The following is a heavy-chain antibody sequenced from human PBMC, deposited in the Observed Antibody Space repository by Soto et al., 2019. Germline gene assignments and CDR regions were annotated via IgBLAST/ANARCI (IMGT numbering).Heavy chain of an antibody. V-gene: IGHV3-30-3*01. CDR1: GFTFSNDI. CDR2: ILHDGNNK. CDR3: ARDDEHGGYCDLGY. D-gene: IGHD3-10*01. J-gene: IGHJ4*02. Sequence: GGSLRLSCAASGFTFSNDILHWVRQAPGKGLEWVAMILHDGNNKYYADSVKGRFTISRDNSKSTLYLQVDSLRTEDTAVYCARDDEHGGYCDLGYWGQGTLVTVSS.